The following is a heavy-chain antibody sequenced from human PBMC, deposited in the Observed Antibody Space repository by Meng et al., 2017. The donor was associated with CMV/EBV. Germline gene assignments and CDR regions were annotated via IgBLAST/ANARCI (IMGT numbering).Heavy chain of an antibody. D-gene: IGHD4-23*01. J-gene: IGHJ4*02. CDR1: GGSISSSSYY. CDR3: ARDPSLRWIDY. CDR2: IYYSGST. Sequence: QRHPQESCPGVVKPSETLSLTCTVSGGSISSSSYYWGWIRQPPGKGLEWIGSIYYSGSTYYNPSLKSRVTISVDTSKNQFSLKLSSVTAADTAVYYCARDPSLRWIDYWGQGTLVTVSS. V-gene: IGHV4-39*07.